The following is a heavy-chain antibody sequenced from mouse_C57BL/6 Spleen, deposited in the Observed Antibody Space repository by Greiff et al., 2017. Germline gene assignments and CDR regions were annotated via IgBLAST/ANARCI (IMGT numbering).Heavy chain of an antibody. CDR1: GFTFSSYA. CDR2: ISAGGSYT. CDR3: AREDDEYFDV. D-gene: IGHD2-12*01. V-gene: IGHV5-4*01. J-gene: IGHJ1*03. Sequence: EVKVVESGGGLVKPGGSLKLSCAASGFTFSSYAMSWVRQTPEKRLEWVATISAGGSYTYYPDNVKGRFTISRDKAKNNLYLQMSHLKSEDTAMYYCAREDDEYFDVGGTGTTGTVSS.